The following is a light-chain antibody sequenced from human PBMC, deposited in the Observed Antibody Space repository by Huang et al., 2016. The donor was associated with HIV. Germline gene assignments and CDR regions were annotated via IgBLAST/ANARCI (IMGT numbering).Light chain of an antibody. J-gene: IGKJ2*01. CDR3: QQYDDWPPYT. CDR1: QRVSIN. CDR2: GAS. Sequence: EVVMTQSPATLSVSPGERATLSCRASQRVSINVAWYQQKPGQAPRLLIYGASTRATGIPARFSGSGSGTEFTLTISGPQSEDYAVYFCQQYDDWPPYTFGQGTKLEIK. V-gene: IGKV3-15*01.